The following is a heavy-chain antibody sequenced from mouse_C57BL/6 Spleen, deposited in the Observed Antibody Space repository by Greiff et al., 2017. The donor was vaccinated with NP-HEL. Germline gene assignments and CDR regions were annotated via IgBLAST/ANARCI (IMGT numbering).Heavy chain of an antibody. CDR3: ARGELGRGYAMVY. D-gene: IGHD4-1*01. CDR1: GFTFSSYA. V-gene: IGHV5-4*03. J-gene: IGHJ4*01. CDR2: ISDGGSYT. Sequence: EVKLVESGGGLVKPGGSLKLSCAASGFTFSSYAMSWVRQTPEKRLEWVATISDGGSYTYYPDNVKGRFTISRDNAKNNLYLQMSHLKSEDTAMYYCARGELGRGYAMVYWGQGTSVTVSS.